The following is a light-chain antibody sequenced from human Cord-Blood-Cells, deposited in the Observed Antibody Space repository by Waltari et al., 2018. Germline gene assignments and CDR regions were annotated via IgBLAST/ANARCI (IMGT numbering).Light chain of an antibody. V-gene: IGLV2-14*01. Sequence: QSALTQPASVSGSPGQSITISCTGTSSDVGGYHYVSWYQQHPGKAPKLMIYYFSNRPSGVSNRFSGSKSGNTASLTISGLQAEDEADYYCSSYTSSRTRVFGTGTKVTVL. CDR2: YFS. CDR1: SSDVGGYHY. CDR3: SSYTSSRTRV. J-gene: IGLJ1*01.